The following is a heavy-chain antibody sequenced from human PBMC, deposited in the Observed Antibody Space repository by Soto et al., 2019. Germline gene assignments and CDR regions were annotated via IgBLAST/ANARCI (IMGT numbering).Heavy chain of an antibody. CDR2: IKEDGSET. CDR1: GFTFSDFW. D-gene: IGHD1-26*01. J-gene: IGHJ4*02. V-gene: IGHV3-7*05. Sequence: EVQLVESGGNLVQPGGSLRLSCAASGFTFSDFWMSWVRRAQGRGLEWVANIKEDGSETYYVDSVEGRFTISRDNAKKSLYLQMNSLRAEDTALYYCARGGSHSSDSWGQGALVTVSS. CDR3: ARGGSHSSDS.